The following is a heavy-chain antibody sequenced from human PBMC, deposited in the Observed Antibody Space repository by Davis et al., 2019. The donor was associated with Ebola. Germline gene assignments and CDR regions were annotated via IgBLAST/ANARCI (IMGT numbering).Heavy chain of an antibody. J-gene: IGHJ6*02. Sequence: ASVKVSCKASGYTFTGYYMHWVRQAPGQGLEWMGWINPNSGGTNYAQKFQGWVTMTRDTSISTAYMELSRLRSDDTAVYYCARDRGYSGYDLGYYYYYYGMDVWGQGTTVTVSS. CDR2: INPNSGGT. V-gene: IGHV1-2*04. CDR3: ARDRGYSGYDLGYYYYYYGMDV. CDR1: GYTFTGYY. D-gene: IGHD5-12*01.